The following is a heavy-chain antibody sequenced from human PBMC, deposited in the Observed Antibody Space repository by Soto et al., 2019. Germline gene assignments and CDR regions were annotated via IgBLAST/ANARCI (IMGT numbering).Heavy chain of an antibody. D-gene: IGHD3-10*01. CDR3: AREGSRFKYSITYYGADY. CDR2: ISGYNGNT. V-gene: IGHV1-18*01. CDR1: GYNFASYG. J-gene: IGHJ4*02. Sequence: QVQLVQSGAEVKKPGASVKVSCKTSGYNFASYGISWVRQAPGHGLGWMGWISGYNGNTNYAQKLQGRLTMTTDTSTNTAYMELRSLRSDDTAVYYCAREGSRFKYSITYYGADYWGQGALVTVSS.